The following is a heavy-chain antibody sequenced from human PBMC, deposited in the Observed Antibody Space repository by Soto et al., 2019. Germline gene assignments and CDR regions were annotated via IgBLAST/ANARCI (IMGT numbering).Heavy chain of an antibody. D-gene: IGHD3-10*01. CDR3: ARGQNRGGPIFDI. CDR1: GGSIFSHY. V-gene: IGHV4-59*11. CDR2: IYYSGST. Sequence: SETLSLTCTVSGGSIFSHYWGWIRQPPGKGLEYIGYIYYSGSTNYNPSLKSRVNISVDMSREQFSLKLTSVTDADSAVYYCARGQNRGGPIFDIGGQGKGVTVSS. J-gene: IGHJ3*02.